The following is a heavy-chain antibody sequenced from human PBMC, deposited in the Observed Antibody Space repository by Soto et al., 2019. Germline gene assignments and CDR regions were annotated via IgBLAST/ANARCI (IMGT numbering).Heavy chain of an antibody. J-gene: IGHJ4*02. CDR2: ITGSGGNT. CDR3: TRDQLPDTRSRAGY. D-gene: IGHD6-13*01. V-gene: IGHV3-23*01. Sequence: EVQLLESGGGLVQPGGSLRLSCAASGFTFSSYGMSWIRQAPGKGLEWVSSITGSGGNTYYTDSVRGRFTISRDNSESTLFLQMNSLRVEDTALYYCTRDQLPDTRSRAGYWGQGSLDSVAS. CDR1: GFTFSSYG.